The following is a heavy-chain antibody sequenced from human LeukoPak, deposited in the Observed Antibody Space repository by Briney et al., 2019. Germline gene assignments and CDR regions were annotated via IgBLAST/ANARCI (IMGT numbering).Heavy chain of an antibody. Sequence: PGGSLRLSCAASGFTFDDYAMHWVRQAPGKGLEWVSLISWDGGSTYYADSVKGRFTISRDNSKNSLYLQMNSLRAEDTALYYCAKDISWGRQDYYYMDVWGKGTTVTVSS. CDR3: AKDISWGRQDYYYMDV. CDR1: GFTFDDYA. J-gene: IGHJ6*03. D-gene: IGHD3-16*01. CDR2: ISWDGGST. V-gene: IGHV3-43D*03.